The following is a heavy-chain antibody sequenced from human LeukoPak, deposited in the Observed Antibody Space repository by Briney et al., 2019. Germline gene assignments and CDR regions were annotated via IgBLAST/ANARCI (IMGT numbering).Heavy chain of an antibody. CDR3: ARHTGGWGSFDY. CDR2: IYYSGST. J-gene: IGHJ4*02. CDR1: RGSISSYY. Sequence: PSETLSLTCTVSRGSISSYYWSWIRHPPGAGLEWIGYIYYSGSTNYNPSLKRRVTISVDTSKNQFSLKLSSVTAADTAVYYCARHTGGWGSFDYWGQGTLVTVSS. D-gene: IGHD7-27*01. V-gene: IGHV4-59*08.